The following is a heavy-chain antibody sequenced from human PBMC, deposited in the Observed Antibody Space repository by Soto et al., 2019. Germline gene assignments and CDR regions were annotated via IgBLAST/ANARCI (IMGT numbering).Heavy chain of an antibody. CDR2: MDYTGST. CDR1: GASVSLYS. D-gene: IGHD1-26*01. J-gene: IGHJ4*02. V-gene: IGHV4-59*02. CDR3: ARARGNYFDS. Sequence: SETLSLSCTVSGASVSLYSGIWMRQPPGKGLEWVGYMDYTGSTNPNPSLTSRVSMSPDTSKNQFSLKLYSVTAADTAVYYCARARGNYFDSWGQGTLVTVSS.